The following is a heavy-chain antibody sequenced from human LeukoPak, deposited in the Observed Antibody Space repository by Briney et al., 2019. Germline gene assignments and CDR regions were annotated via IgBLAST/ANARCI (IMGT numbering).Heavy chain of an antibody. CDR2: VNPKNGGT. CDR3: ARESSGGSYYAY. Sequence: ASVTVSCKASGYTFSDYYIHWVRQAPGQGLEWMGWVNPKNGGTNYAQKFQGRVTMTRDTSISTLYMELSRLESDDTAIYYCARESSGGSYYAYWGQGTLVTVS. V-gene: IGHV1-2*02. D-gene: IGHD1-26*01. CDR1: GYTFSDYY. J-gene: IGHJ4*02.